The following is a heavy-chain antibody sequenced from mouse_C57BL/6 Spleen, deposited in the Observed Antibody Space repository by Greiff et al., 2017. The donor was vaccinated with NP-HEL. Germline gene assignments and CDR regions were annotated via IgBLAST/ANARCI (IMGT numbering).Heavy chain of an antibody. J-gene: IGHJ1*03. CDR1: GFTFTDYY. CDR2: IRNKANGYTT. Sequence: EVQRVESGGGLVQPGGSLSLSCAASGFTFTDYYMSWVRQPPGQALEWLGFIRNKANGYTTEYSASVKGRFTISRDNSQSILYLQMNALRAEDSATYYCARYSWYFDVWGTGTTVTVSS. CDR3: ARYSWYFDV. V-gene: IGHV7-3*01.